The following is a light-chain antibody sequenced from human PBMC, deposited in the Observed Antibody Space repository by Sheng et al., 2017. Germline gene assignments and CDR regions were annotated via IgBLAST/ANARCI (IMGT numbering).Light chain of an antibody. Sequence: EIVMTQSPATLSVSPGERATLSCRASQSVNSKLAWYQQKPGQAPRLLIYAASERATGTPDRFSGGGSGTDFTFTISGLEPEDFAVYYCQQYDTSPPRTFGQGTEVEIK. CDR3: QQYDTSPPRT. CDR2: AAS. J-gene: IGKJ1*01. V-gene: IGKV3D-15*01. CDR1: QSVNSK.